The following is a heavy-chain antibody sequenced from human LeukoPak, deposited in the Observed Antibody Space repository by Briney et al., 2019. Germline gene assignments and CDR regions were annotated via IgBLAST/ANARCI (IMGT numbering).Heavy chain of an antibody. CDR2: VFFTEGT. CDR1: GGSIRNHH. V-gene: IGHV4-59*11. D-gene: IGHD2-8*01. CDR3: ARELYHFDR. J-gene: IGHJ4*02. Sequence: SETLSLTCSVSGGSIRNHHWTWIRQSPGKGLEWIGHVFFTEGTNYSPSLRGRITISADRSKNQIYLKLGSVTAADTAVYYYARELYHFDRWGQGALVTVSS.